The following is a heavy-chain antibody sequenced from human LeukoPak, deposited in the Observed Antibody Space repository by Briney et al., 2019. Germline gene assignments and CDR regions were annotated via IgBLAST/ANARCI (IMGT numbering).Heavy chain of an antibody. J-gene: IGHJ1*01. D-gene: IGHD6-25*01. V-gene: IGHV3-48*03. CDR2: ISTSGSTL. CDR3: VPPAARLHRTISTEYLQD. Sequence: GGSLRLSCAASGLSFSSYDMYWVRQAPGKGPEWVAYISTSGSTLDYADSVKGRFTISRDNGKSSVFLQMNSLRVEDTALYYCVPPAARLHRTISTEYLQDWGQGTLVTVSS. CDR1: GLSFSSYD.